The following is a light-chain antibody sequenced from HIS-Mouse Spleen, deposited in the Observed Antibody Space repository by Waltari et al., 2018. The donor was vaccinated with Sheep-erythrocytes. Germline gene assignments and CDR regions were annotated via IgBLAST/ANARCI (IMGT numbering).Light chain of an antibody. Sequence: DIQMTQSPSSLSASVGDRVTITCQASQDISNYLNWYQQKPGKAPKLLIYYASNLETGVPSRCSGSGSGTDFTFTISSLQPEDIATYYCQQYDNLPYTFGQGTKLEIK. V-gene: IGKV1-33*01. CDR1: QDISNY. CDR2: YAS. J-gene: IGKJ2*01. CDR3: QQYDNLPYT.